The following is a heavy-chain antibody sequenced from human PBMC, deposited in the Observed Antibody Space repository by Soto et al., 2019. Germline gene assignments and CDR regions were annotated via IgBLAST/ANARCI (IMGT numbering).Heavy chain of an antibody. J-gene: IGHJ4*02. D-gene: IGHD5-18*01. CDR1: GVSVSTSW. CDR2: INEDGSET. Sequence: GGSLRLSCVVSGVSVSTSWMGWVRQAPGNGLEWVATINEDGSETHYVDSVKGRFTISRDSATNSVSLQMNSLRAEDTAVYYCARDTLWNTARGFFAHWGRETRVPVPS. V-gene: IGHV3-7*03. CDR3: ARDTLWNTARGFFAH.